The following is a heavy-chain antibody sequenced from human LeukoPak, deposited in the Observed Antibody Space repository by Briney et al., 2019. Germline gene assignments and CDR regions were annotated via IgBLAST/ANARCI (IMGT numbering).Heavy chain of an antibody. CDR1: GFTFSDYY. J-gene: IGHJ4*02. D-gene: IGHD5-24*01. CDR3: ARVRSWLHFDY. CDR2: ISSSSSYT. Sequence: GGSLRLSCAASGFTFSDYYMSWIRQAPGKGLGWVSYISSSSSYTNYADSVKGRFTISRDNAKNSLNLQMNSLRAEDTAVYYCARVRSWLHFDYWGQGTLVTVSS. V-gene: IGHV3-11*06.